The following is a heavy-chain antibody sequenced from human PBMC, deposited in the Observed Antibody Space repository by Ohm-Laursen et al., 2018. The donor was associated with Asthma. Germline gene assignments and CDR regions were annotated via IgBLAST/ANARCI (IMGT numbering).Heavy chain of an antibody. CDR3: ARGNVEGLL. CDR1: GFIFSDYF. CDR2: LFPDGRRT. Sequence: SLRLSCSASGFIFSDYFMHWVRQRPGEGLVCISHLFPDGRRTNYADSVRGRFTISRDDAQNTVYLQMHSLRVDDTAVYFCARGNVEGLLWGQGTLVTVSS. J-gene: IGHJ4*02. V-gene: IGHV3-74*01.